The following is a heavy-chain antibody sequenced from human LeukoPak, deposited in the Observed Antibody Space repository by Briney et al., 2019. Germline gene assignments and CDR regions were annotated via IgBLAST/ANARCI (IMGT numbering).Heavy chain of an antibody. CDR2: IYYSGST. CDR1: GVSISSGGYY. J-gene: IGHJ4*02. D-gene: IGHD4-17*01. V-gene: IGHV4-31*03. CDR3: ARDREYGGAGFDY. Sequence: SQTLSLTCTVSGVSISSGGYYWSWIRQHPGKGLEWIGYIYYSGSTYYNPSLKSRVTISVDTSKNQFSLKLSSVTAADTAVYYCARDREYGGAGFDYWGQGTLVTVSS.